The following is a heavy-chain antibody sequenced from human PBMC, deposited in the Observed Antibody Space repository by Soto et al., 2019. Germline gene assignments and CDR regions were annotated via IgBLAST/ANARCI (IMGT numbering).Heavy chain of an antibody. V-gene: IGHV4-61*01. J-gene: IGHJ4*02. Sequence: SETLSLTCTVSGGSVSSGSYYWSWIRQPPGKGLEWIGYIYYSGSTNYSPSLKSRVTISVDTSKNQFSLKLSSVTAADTAVYYCARVPQVSGKWNFDYWGQGTLVTVSS. CDR3: ARVPQVSGKWNFDY. CDR2: IYYSGST. D-gene: IGHD1-26*01. CDR1: GGSVSSGSYY.